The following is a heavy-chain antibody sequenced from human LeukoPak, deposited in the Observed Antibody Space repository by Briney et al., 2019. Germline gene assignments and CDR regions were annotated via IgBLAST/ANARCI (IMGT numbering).Heavy chain of an antibody. CDR2: ISSSSSYI. V-gene: IGHV3-21*01. CDR3: ARVMTTVTNGWFDP. D-gene: IGHD4-17*01. J-gene: IGHJ5*02. CDR1: GFTFSSYS. Sequence: GGSLRLSCAASGFTFSSYSMNWVRQAPGKGLEWVSSISSSSSYIYYADSVKGRFTISRDNAKNSLYLQMNSLRAEDTAVYYCARVMTTVTNGWFDPWGQGTLDTVSS.